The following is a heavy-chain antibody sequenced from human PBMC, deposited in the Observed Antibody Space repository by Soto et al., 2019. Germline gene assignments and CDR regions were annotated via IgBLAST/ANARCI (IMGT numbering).Heavy chain of an antibody. CDR1: GFTFSDHY. Sequence: QVLLVESGGGLVKPGGSLTLSCTASGFTFSDHYMSWIRQAPGKGLGWVSYISGSGGSTYYADSVKGRFTVSRDNANNSLYLQLRSLGAEDAAVYFCARDHAIIVAGINTNGTFFDYWSQGTLVTVSS. CDR3: ARDHAIIVAGINTNGTFFDY. V-gene: IGHV3-11*01. D-gene: IGHD1-1*01. J-gene: IGHJ4*02. CDR2: ISGSGGST.